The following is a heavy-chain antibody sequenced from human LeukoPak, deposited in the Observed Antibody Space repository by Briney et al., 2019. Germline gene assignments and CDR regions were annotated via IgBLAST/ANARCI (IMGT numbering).Heavy chain of an antibody. CDR3: AREGIRVTGTTDFDY. Sequence: SETLSLTCTVSGGSISSYYWSWIRQPAGKGLEWIGRIYTSGSTNYNPSLKSRVTMSVDTSKNQFSLKLSSVTAADTAVYYCAREGIRVTGTTDFDYWGQGTLVTVSS. CDR2: IYTSGST. D-gene: IGHD1-7*01. J-gene: IGHJ4*02. V-gene: IGHV4-4*07. CDR1: GGSISSYY.